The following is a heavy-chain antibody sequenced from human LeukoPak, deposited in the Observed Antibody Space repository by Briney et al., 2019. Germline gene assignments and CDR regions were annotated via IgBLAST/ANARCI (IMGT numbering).Heavy chain of an antibody. J-gene: IGHJ4*02. Sequence: SETLSLTCTVSGGSISSYYWSWIRQPPGKGLEWIGYIYYSGSTNYNPSLKSRVTITVDTSKNQFSLKLSSVTAADTAVYYCARGAEVWSYIVNWGQGTLVTVSS. CDR3: ARGAEVWSYIVN. V-gene: IGHV4-59*01. CDR1: GGSISSYY. CDR2: IYYSGST. D-gene: IGHD2-15*01.